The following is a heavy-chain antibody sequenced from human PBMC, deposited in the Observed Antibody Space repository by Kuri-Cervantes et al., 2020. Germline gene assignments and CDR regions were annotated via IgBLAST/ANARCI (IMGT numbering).Heavy chain of an antibody. CDR3: AREGLRYYYDQMPFDY. D-gene: IGHD3-22*01. CDR2: IKQDGSEK. CDR1: GFSFSSYW. J-gene: IGHJ4*02. V-gene: IGHV3-7*01. Sequence: GGSLRLSCAASGFSFSSYWMSWVRQTPGKGLEWVANIKQDGSEKYYVDSVKGRFTISRDNSKNTLYLQMNSLRAEDTAVYYCAREGLRYYYDQMPFDYWGQGTLVTVSS.